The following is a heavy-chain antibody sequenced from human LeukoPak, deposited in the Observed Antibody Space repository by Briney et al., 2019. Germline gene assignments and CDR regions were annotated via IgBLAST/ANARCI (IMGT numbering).Heavy chain of an antibody. Sequence: GGALILSWAVSELNFPSAWMNWVRQAPGKGLEWVGRIKNKGHGETTDYPPPGNGRFAVSRDDSADTMYLHMSSLKTEDTAVYYCCTWDSGEWGQGILVTVSS. CDR1: ELNFPSAW. CDR2: IKNKGHGETT. J-gene: IGHJ4*02. D-gene: IGHD2-8*01. CDR3: CTWDSGE. V-gene: IGHV3-15*01.